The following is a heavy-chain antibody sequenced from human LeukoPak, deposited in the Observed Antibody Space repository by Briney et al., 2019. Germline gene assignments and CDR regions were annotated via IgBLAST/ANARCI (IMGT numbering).Heavy chain of an antibody. CDR3: AGYGYLYYFDY. V-gene: IGHV3-23*01. D-gene: IGHD5-18*01. Sequence: GGSLRLSCAASGFTFSSYAMSWVRQAPGKGLEWVSVIGVRGGSSYYADSAKGRFTISRDNSKSTLYLQMNGLRAEDTAVYYCAGYGYLYYFDYWGQGTLVTVSS. J-gene: IGHJ4*02. CDR1: GFTFSSYA. CDR2: IGVRGGSS.